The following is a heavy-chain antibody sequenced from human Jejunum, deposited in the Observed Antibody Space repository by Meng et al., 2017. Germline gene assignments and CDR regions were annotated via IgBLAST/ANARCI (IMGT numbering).Heavy chain of an antibody. CDR1: GGSFNSYF. J-gene: IGHJ5*02. CDR3: VRGRDPMVVGELDP. Sequence: QVHLRQCGAGLLKPSETLSLTCGVYGGSFNSYFWNGIRQPPGKGLEWIGEINQNGRTNYNPSLESRVTISMDKSKKEFSLRLASVTAADTALYYCVRGRDPMVVGELDPWGQGTLVTVSS. V-gene: IGHV4-34*01. CDR2: INQNGRT. D-gene: IGHD2-15*01.